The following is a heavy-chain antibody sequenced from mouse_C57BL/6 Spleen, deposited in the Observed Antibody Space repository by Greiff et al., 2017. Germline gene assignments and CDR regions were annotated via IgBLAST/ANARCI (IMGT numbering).Heavy chain of an antibody. Sequence: VQLQQSGPELVKPGASVKISCKASGYTFTDYYMNWVKQSHGKSLEWIGDINPNNGGTSYNQKFKGKATLTVDKSSSTAYMELRSLTSEDSAVYYCARAYYYGPYYFDYWGQGTTLTVSS. CDR1: GYTFTDYY. D-gene: IGHD1-1*01. CDR2: INPNNGGT. V-gene: IGHV1-26*01. CDR3: ARAYYYGPYYFDY. J-gene: IGHJ2*01.